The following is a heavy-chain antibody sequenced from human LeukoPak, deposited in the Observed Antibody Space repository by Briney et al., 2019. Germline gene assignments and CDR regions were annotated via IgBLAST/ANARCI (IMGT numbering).Heavy chain of an antibody. D-gene: IGHD2-15*01. CDR2: IYSGGST. V-gene: IGHV3-66*01. CDR1: GFTVSSNY. CDR3: VRDNSGGSCVDF. Sequence: PGGSLRLSCAASGFTVSSNYMSWVRQAPGKGLEWVSVIYSGGSTYYADSVKGRFTISRDTSKSTLYLQMNSLRAEDTAVYYCVRDNSGGSCVDFWGQGALVTVSS. J-gene: IGHJ4*02.